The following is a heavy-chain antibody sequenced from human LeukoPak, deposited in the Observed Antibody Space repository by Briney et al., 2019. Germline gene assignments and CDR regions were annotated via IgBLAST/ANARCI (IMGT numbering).Heavy chain of an antibody. CDR1: GFTFSSYW. CDR3: ARGGGLDV. D-gene: IGHD3-16*01. Sequence: PGGSLRLSCAASGFTFSSYWMNWARQAPGKGLEWVASLNHNGNVNYYVDSVKGRFTISKDNAKNSLYLQMSNLRAEDTAVYFCARGGGLDVWGQGATVTVSS. CDR2: LNHNGNVN. J-gene: IGHJ6*02. V-gene: IGHV3-7*03.